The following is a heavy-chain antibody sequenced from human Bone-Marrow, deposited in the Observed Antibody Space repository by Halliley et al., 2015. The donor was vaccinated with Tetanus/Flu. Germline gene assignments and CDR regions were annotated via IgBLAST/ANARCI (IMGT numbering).Heavy chain of an antibody. Sequence: YYTGDTKYNPSLGSRVTISVDTARNQFSLKLSSVTAADTALYYCARVLQLGQWLTRGGWFDPWGQGTLVTVSS. J-gene: IGHJ5*02. D-gene: IGHD6-19*01. CDR3: ARVLQLGQWLTRGGWFDP. V-gene: IGHV4-59*01. CDR2: YYTGDT.